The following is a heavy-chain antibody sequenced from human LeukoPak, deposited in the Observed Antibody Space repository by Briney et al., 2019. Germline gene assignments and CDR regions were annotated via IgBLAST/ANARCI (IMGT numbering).Heavy chain of an antibody. D-gene: IGHD6-13*01. J-gene: IGHJ4*02. CDR3: AGLISRYSRSH. CDR1: GFTFSSYD. Sequence: GGSLRLSCAASGFTFSSYDMNWVRQAPGKGLEWVSYISSSGSTIYYADSVKGRFTISRDNAKNSLYLQMNSPSAEDTAYYYCAGLISRYSRSHWGQGTLVTVS. CDR2: ISSSGSTI. V-gene: IGHV3-48*03.